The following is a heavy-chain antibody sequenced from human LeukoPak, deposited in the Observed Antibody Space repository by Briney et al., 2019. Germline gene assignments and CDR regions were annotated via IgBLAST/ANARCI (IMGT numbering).Heavy chain of an antibody. V-gene: IGHV1-46*01. J-gene: IGHJ3*02. CDR2: INPSGGST. CDR1: GYTFTSYY. CDR3: ARDGIAVAGAGAFDI. D-gene: IGHD6-19*01. Sequence: GASVKVSCKASGYTFTSYYMHWVRQAPGQGLEWMGIINPSGGSTSYAQKFQGRVTMTRDMSTSTVYMELSSLRSEDTAVYYCARDGIAVAGAGAFDIWGQGTMVTVSS.